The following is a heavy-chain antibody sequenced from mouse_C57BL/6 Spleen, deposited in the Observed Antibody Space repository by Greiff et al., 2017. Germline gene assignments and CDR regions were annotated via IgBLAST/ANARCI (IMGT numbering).Heavy chain of an antibody. D-gene: IGHD3-2*02. V-gene: IGHV1-15*01. Sequence: VKLQESGAELVRPGASVTLSCKASGYTFTDYEMHWVKQTPVHGLEWIGAIDPETGGTAYNQKFKGKAILTADKSSSTAYMELRSLTSEDSAVYYCTRQLRLPSFDYWGQGTTLTVSS. J-gene: IGHJ2*01. CDR3: TRQLRLPSFDY. CDR1: GYTFTDYE. CDR2: IDPETGGT.